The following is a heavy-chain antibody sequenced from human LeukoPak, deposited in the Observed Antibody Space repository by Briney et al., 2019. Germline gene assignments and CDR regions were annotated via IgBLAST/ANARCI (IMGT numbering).Heavy chain of an antibody. J-gene: IGHJ4*02. CDR1: GYTFTSRD. Sequence: ASVKVSCKASGYTFTSRDINWVRQATGQGLEWMGWMNPNSGNAGYAERFQGRVTMTRDTSMSTAYMELSSLRSEDTAMYYCARDPDDSNFDYWGQGTLVTVSS. V-gene: IGHV1-8*01. D-gene: IGHD1-1*01. CDR3: ARDPDDSNFDY. CDR2: MNPNSGNA.